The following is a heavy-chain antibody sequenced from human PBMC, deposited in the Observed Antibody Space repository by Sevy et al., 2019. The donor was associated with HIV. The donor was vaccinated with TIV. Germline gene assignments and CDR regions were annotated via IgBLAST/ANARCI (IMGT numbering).Heavy chain of an antibody. CDR1: GFTFSSYA. J-gene: IGHJ4*02. CDR2: ISGSGGST. Sequence: GGSLRLSCAASGFTFSSYAMSWVRQAPGKGLEWVSAISGSGGSTYYADSVKGRFTISRDNSKNTLYLQMNSLRAEDTAVYYCAKADTAMGGAWDYWGQRTLVTVSS. CDR3: AKADTAMGGAWDY. D-gene: IGHD5-18*01. V-gene: IGHV3-23*01.